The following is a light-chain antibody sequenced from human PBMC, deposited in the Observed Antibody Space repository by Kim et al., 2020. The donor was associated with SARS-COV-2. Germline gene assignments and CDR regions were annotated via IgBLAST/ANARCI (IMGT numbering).Light chain of an antibody. CDR2: GKN. Sequence: VALGQTVRITCQGDSLRSYYASWYQQKPGQAPVLVIYGKNNRPSGIPDRFSGSSSGNAASLTITGAQAEDEADYYCNSRDSSGNVVFGGGTKLTVL. CDR3: NSRDSSGNVV. V-gene: IGLV3-19*01. J-gene: IGLJ2*01. CDR1: SLRSYY.